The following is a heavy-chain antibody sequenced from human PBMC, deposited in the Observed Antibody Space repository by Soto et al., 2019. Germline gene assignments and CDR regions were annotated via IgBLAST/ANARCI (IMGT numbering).Heavy chain of an antibody. Sequence: QITLNESGPTQVKPRQTLTLTCTFSGFSLTTSGVGVGWIRQSPGKAPEWLALIYCDDDKRYSPSLKNRLTITKDTSKNQVVLTMADLDPADTATYYCAHRVLRTVFGLVTTTAIYFDFWGQGTPVAVSS. D-gene: IGHD3-3*01. CDR1: GFSLTTSGVG. CDR2: IYCDDDK. CDR3: AHRVLRTVFGLVTTTAIYFDF. J-gene: IGHJ4*02. V-gene: IGHV2-5*02.